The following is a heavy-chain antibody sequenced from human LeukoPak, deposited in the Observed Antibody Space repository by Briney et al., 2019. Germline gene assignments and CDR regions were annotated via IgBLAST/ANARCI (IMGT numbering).Heavy chain of an antibody. CDR1: GFTFSSYE. CDR2: ISSSGSTI. J-gene: IGHJ6*02. Sequence: PGGSLRLSCAASGFTFSSYEMNWVRQAPGKGLEWVSYISSSGSTIYYADSVKGRFTISRDNAKNSLYLQMNSLRAEDTAVYYCARDSYSRSTYYYYGMDVWGQGTTVTVSS. D-gene: IGHD5-18*01. CDR3: ARDSYSRSTYYYYGMDV. V-gene: IGHV3-48*03.